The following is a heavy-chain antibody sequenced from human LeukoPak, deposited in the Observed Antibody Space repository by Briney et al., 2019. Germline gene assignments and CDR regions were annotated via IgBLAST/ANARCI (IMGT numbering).Heavy chain of an antibody. CDR2: IRYDGSNK. CDR3: AKLGVPAANYRGSEREYYYYYMDV. CDR1: GFAFSNYG. V-gene: IGHV3-30*02. D-gene: IGHD2-2*01. Sequence: PGGSLRLSCAASGFAFSNYGMNWVRQAPGKGLEWVAFIRYDGSNKYYADSVKGRFTISRDNSKNTLYLQMNSLRAEDTAVYYCAKLGVPAANYRGSEREYYYYYMDVWGKGTTVTISS. J-gene: IGHJ6*03.